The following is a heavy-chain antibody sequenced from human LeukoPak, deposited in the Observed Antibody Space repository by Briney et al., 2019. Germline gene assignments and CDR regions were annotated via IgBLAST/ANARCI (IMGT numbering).Heavy chain of an antibody. CDR2: ISYDGSNK. Sequence: GGSLRLSCAASGFTFSSYGMHWVRQAPGKGLEWVAVISYDGSNKYYADSVKGRFTISRDNSKNTLYLQMNSLRAEDTAVYYCAQNLGSPKTYWGQGTLVTVSS. CDR1: GFTFSSYG. J-gene: IGHJ4*02. D-gene: IGHD2/OR15-2a*01. CDR3: AQNLGSPKTY. V-gene: IGHV3-30*03.